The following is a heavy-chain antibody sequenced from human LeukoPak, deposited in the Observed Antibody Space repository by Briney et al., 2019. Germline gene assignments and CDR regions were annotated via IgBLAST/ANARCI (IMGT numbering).Heavy chain of an antibody. J-gene: IGHJ4*02. Sequence: GGSLRLSCAASGFTFSNAWMSWARQAPGKGLEWVGRIKSKTDGGTTDYAAPVKGRFTISRDDSKNTLYLQMNSLKTEDTAVYYCTTGYCTNGVCYSFDYWGQGTLVTVSS. CDR1: GFTFSNAW. CDR2: IKSKTDGGTT. CDR3: TTGYCTNGVCYSFDY. D-gene: IGHD2-8*01. V-gene: IGHV3-15*01.